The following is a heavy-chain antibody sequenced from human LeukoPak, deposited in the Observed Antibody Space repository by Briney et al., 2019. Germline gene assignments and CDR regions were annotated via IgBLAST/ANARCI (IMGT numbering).Heavy chain of an antibody. CDR2: IYTGGST. V-gene: IGHV4-61*02. CDR3: ARALSWGYSSFDY. CDR1: GGSISSGSYY. Sequence: SQTLSLTCTVSGGSISSGSYYWSWIRQPAGKGLEWIGRIYTGGSTNYNPSLKSRVTISVDTSKNQFSLKLSSVTAADTAVYYCARALSWGYSSFDYWGQGTLVTVSS. J-gene: IGHJ4*02. D-gene: IGHD3-16*01.